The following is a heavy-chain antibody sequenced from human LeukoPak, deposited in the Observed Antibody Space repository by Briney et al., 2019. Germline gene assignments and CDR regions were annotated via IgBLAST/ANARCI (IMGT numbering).Heavy chain of an antibody. V-gene: IGHV3-33*01. Sequence: EGSLRLSCAASGLTFSSYGMHWVRQAPGKGREWVAVIWYDGSNKYYADSVKGRFTISRDNSKNTLYLQMNSVRAEDTAVYYCARAGEPVAGTSDFDYWGQGTLVTVSS. CDR3: ARAGEPVAGTSDFDY. CDR1: GLTFSSYG. CDR2: IWYDGSNK. J-gene: IGHJ4*02. D-gene: IGHD6-19*01.